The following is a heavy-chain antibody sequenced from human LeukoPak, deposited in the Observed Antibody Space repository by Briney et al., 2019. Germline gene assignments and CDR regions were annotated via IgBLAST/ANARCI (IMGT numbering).Heavy chain of an antibody. J-gene: IGHJ5*02. V-gene: IGHV1-69*05. CDR3: ARAWVVPAAIRFDP. Sequence: GSSVKVSCKASGGTFSSYAISWVRQAPGQGLEWMGRIIPIFGTANYAQKLQGRVTMTTDTSTSTAYMELRSLRSDDTAVYYCARAWVVPAAIRFDPWGQGTLVTVSS. D-gene: IGHD2-2*02. CDR1: GGTFSSYA. CDR2: IIPIFGTA.